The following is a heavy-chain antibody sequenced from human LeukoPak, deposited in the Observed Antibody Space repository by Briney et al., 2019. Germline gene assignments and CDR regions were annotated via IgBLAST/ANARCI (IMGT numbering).Heavy chain of an antibody. CDR2: ISSSSSYI. V-gene: IGHV3-21*01. Sequence: GGSLRLSCAASGFTFSSYSMNWVRQAPGKGLEWVSSISSSSSYIYYADSVKGRFTISRDNAKNSLYLQMNSLRAEDTAVYYCARGPSISMVRGVIFHWGQGTLVTVSS. CDR3: ARGPSISMVRGVIFH. CDR1: GFTFSSYS. J-gene: IGHJ4*02. D-gene: IGHD3-10*01.